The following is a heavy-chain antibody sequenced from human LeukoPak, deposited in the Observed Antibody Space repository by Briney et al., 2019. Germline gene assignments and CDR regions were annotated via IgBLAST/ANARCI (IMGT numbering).Heavy chain of an antibody. D-gene: IGHD3-16*01. Sequence: KSSETLSLTCAVYGGSFSGYYWSWIRQPPGKGLEWIGEINHSGSTNYNPSLKSRVSISLDTSKNQFSPRLSSVTAADTAVYYCGRSYHDDAWAAFDIWGQGTVVTISS. J-gene: IGHJ3*02. CDR1: GGSFSGYY. V-gene: IGHV4-34*01. CDR2: INHSGST. CDR3: GRSYHDDAWAAFDI.